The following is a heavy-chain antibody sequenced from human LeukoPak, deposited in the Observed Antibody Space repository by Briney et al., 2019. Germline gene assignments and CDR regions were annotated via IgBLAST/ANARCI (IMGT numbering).Heavy chain of an antibody. CDR2: ISADGATI. J-gene: IGHJ4*02. CDR1: GFDFNIYE. D-gene: IGHD3-10*01. V-gene: IGHV3-48*03. CDR3: AGSRYPEPQDLNY. Sequence: GGSLRLSCAASGFDFNIYEMNWVRQAPGKGLEWVSYISADGATIYYADSVKGRFTIPRDNMKNSLFLQISSLRAEDTAVYYCAGSRYPEPQDLNYWGQGTLVIVS.